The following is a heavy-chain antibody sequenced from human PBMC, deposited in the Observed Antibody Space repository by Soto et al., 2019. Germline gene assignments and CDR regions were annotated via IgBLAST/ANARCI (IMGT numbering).Heavy chain of an antibody. CDR2: ISIKPNNYAT. Sequence: DAQVVESGGGLVQPGESLKLSCVGSGFTFHGSTMHWLRQASGKGLEWIGLISIKPNNYATVYSASVTGRFTISRDDSHNSAYLQMNSLKTEYTAVYYCVRAYENSNYYLDFWGRVTLVTVSA. CDR1: GFTFHGST. V-gene: IGHV3-73*02. CDR3: VRAYENSNYYLDF. D-gene: IGHD3-22*01. J-gene: IGHJ4*02.